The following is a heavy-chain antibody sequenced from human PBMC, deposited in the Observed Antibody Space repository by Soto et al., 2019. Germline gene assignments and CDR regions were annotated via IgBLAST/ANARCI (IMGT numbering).Heavy chain of an antibody. CDR3: AKDPTGTTRSFDS. CDR1: GFTFASYA. V-gene: IGHV3-23*01. J-gene: IGHJ4*02. Sequence: EVQLLESGGGLVQPGGSLRLYCAASGFTFASYAMSWVRQAPGKGLEWVSAISGSGGSTYYADSVKGRFTISRDNSKNKLYLQMNSLRAEDTAVYYCAKDPTGTTRSFDSWGQGTLVTVSS. D-gene: IGHD1-7*01. CDR2: ISGSGGST.